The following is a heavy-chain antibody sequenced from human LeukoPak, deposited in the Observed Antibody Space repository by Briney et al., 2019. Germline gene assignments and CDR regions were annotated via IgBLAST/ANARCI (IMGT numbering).Heavy chain of an antibody. J-gene: IGHJ6*02. V-gene: IGHV3-66*01. Sequence: GGSLRLSCAASGFTVSSNYMSWVRQAPGKGLEWVSVIYSGGSTYYADSVKGRFTISRDNSKNTLYLQMNSLRAEDTAVYYCARDLGRDYSNLYGMDVWGQGTTVTVSS. CDR1: GFTVSSNY. D-gene: IGHD4-4*01. CDR3: ARDLGRDYSNLYGMDV. CDR2: IYSGGST.